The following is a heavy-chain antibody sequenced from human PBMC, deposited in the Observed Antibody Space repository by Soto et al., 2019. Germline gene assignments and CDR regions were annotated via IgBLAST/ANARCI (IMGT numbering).Heavy chain of an antibody. Sequence: GASVKVSCKASGYTFTNYAINWVRQAPGQGLEWMGWISAYNGNTNYAQKFQGRVTMTSDTSISTAHMELSSLRSEDTAVYYCARRAETNGWNGFGADKYYFDFWGQGTLVTVSS. CDR1: GYTFTNYA. CDR2: ISAYNGNT. CDR3: ARRAETNGWNGFGADKYYFDF. D-gene: IGHD1-1*01. V-gene: IGHV1-18*01. J-gene: IGHJ4*02.